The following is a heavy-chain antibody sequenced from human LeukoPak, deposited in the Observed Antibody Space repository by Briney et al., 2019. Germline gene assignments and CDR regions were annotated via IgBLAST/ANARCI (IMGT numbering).Heavy chain of an antibody. CDR2: IYPGDSDT. CDR1: GYSFSNYW. J-gene: IGHJ4*02. D-gene: IGHD6-19*01. CDR3: ARQGSGWYPGEY. Sequence: RGESLQISCKGSGYSFSNYWIGWVRQMPGKGLEWMGIIYPGDSDTRYSPSFQGQVTISADKSISTAYLQWSSLKASDTAMYFCARQGSGWYPGEYWGQGTLVTVSS. V-gene: IGHV5-51*01.